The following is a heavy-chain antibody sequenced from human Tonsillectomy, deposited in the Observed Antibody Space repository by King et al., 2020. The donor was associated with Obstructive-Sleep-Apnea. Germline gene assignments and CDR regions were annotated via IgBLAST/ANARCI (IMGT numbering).Heavy chain of an antibody. V-gene: IGHV3-48*04. D-gene: IGHD5-12*01. CDR3: ARDKSGYDGGY. Sequence: VQLVESGGGLVQPGGSLRLSCAASGFTFSSYSMNWVRQAPGKGLEWVSYISSSSSTIYYADSVKGRFTISRDNAKNSLYLQMNSLRAEDTAVYYCARDKSGYDGGYWGQGTLVTVSS. J-gene: IGHJ4*02. CDR2: ISSSSSTI. CDR1: GFTFSSYS.